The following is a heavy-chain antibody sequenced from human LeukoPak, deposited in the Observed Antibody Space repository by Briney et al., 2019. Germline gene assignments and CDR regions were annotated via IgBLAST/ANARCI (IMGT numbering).Heavy chain of an antibody. J-gene: IGHJ3*02. D-gene: IGHD3-10*01. V-gene: IGHV3-23*01. CDR3: GQRGPPGFGFYI. CDR2: ISGSGGGT. CDR1: GVTFSSYV. Sequence: GGSLRLSCEASGVTFSSYVMSWVRQAPGKGPEWVSGISGSGGGTYYADSVKGRFAISRDNSKNTLYLQMNSLRAEDTAVYYCGQRGPPGFGFYIWGQGTKVTVSS.